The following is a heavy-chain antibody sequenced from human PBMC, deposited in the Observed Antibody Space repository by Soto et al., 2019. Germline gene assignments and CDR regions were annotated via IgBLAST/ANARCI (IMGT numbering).Heavy chain of an antibody. J-gene: IGHJ4*02. CDR1: GLTFGSRA. D-gene: IGHD3-10*01. Sequence: QTGGTLRLSCVASGLTFGSRALSWVRQAPGEGLHRVSTITDTGGDAKYADSGRGRFVISRDNSKKILYLQMTSLTAEDSAMYFCARGSTDSYPGSRIFDFWGRGPLVAV. CDR2: ITDTGGDA. CDR3: ARGSTDSYPGSRIFDF. V-gene: IGHV3-23*01.